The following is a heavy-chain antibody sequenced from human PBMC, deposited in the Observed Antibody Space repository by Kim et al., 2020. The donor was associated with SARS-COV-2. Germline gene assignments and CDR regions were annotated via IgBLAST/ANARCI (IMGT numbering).Heavy chain of an antibody. D-gene: IGHD1-1*01. J-gene: IGHJ6*01. V-gene: IGHV3-23*03. CDR3: XKGDXXRRPXXYYGXDV. CDR1: GFTFSNYA. Sequence: GGSLRLSYAASGFTFSNYAMSWVRQAPGKGLXXVSXXXSGXSSTYYADSVKGRXXLSRXXYKNXXYLXXNSLXXEDTXXYYXXKGDXXRRPXXYYGXDVXXXGTXXXVS. CDR2: XXSGXSST.